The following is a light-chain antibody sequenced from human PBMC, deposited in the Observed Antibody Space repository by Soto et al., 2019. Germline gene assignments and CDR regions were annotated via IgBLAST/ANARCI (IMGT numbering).Light chain of an antibody. CDR3: AAWDDGLNGWL. V-gene: IGLV1-44*01. CDR1: NSNVGNNT. J-gene: IGLJ3*02. Sequence: QSVLTQPHSASGTPGQRVTISCSGSNSNVGNNTVNWYQQFPGTSPRLLIEANNQRASGVPDRFSGSKSANSASLAISGLKSEDEADYYCAAWDDGLNGWLFGGGTKLTVL. CDR2: ANN.